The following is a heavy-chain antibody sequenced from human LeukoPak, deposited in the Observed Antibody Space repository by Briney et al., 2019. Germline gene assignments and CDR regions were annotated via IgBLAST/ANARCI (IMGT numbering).Heavy chain of an antibody. CDR2: INHSGST. V-gene: IGHV4-34*01. D-gene: IGHD4-11*01. Sequence: PSETLSLTCAVYGGSFSGYYWSWIRQPPGKGLEWIGEINHSGSTNYNPSLKSRVTISVDTSKNQFSLKLSSVTAADTAVYYCARLGYSNYFGLFDYWGQGTLVTVSS. CDR1: GGSFSGYY. CDR3: ARLGYSNYFGLFDY. J-gene: IGHJ4*02.